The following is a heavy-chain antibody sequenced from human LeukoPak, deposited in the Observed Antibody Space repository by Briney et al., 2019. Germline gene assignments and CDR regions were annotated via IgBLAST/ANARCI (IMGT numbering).Heavy chain of an antibody. CDR1: GGSFSGYY. D-gene: IGHD3-10*01. J-gene: IGHJ5*02. CDR3: ARGRVYPYYYGSGWPRRHWFDP. Sequence: PSETLSLTCAVYGGSFSGYYWSWIRQPPGKGLEWIGKINHSGSTNYNPSLKSRVTISVDTSKNQFSLKLSSVTAADTAVYYCARGRVYPYYYGSGWPRRHWFDPWGQGTLVTVSS. CDR2: INHSGST. V-gene: IGHV4-34*01.